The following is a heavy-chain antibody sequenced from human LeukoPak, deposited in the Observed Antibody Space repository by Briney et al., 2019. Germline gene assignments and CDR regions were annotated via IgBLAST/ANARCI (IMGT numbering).Heavy chain of an antibody. CDR1: GYSFTSYW. J-gene: IGHJ4*02. V-gene: IGHV5-51*01. D-gene: IGHD3-10*01. CDR2: IYPGESDT. Sequence: GESLKISCKGSGYSFTSYWIGWVRQMPGKGLEWMGIIYPGESDTRYSPSFQGQVTISADKSISTAYLQWSSLKASDTAMYYCARQKGMGGLWFGELLEEGFDYWGQGTLVTVSS. CDR3: ARQKGMGGLWFGELLEEGFDY.